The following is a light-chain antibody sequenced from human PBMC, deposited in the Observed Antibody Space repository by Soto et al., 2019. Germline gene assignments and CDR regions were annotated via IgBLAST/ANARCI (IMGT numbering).Light chain of an antibody. CDR2: GAS. V-gene: IGKV3-20*01. CDR3: QQYGSSPRT. Sequence: EIVLTQSPGTLPLSPGERATLSCRASQSVSSSYLAWYQQKPGQAPRLLIHGASSRATGIPDRFSGSGSGTDFTLTISRLEPEDFAVYYCQQYGSSPRTFGQGTKVDIK. J-gene: IGKJ1*01. CDR1: QSVSSSY.